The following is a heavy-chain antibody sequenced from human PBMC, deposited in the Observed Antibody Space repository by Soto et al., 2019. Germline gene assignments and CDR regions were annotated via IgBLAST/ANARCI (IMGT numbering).Heavy chain of an antibody. CDR1: GFTFSSYA. V-gene: IGHV3-23*01. Sequence: GGSLRLSCAASGFTFSSYAMSWVRQAPGKGLEWVSAISGSGGSTYYADSVKGRFTISRDNPKNTLYLQMNSLRAEDTAVYYCAKGGMVHDYYGMDVWGQGTTVTVSS. D-gene: IGHD2-8*01. CDR2: ISGSGGST. CDR3: AKGGMVHDYYGMDV. J-gene: IGHJ6*02.